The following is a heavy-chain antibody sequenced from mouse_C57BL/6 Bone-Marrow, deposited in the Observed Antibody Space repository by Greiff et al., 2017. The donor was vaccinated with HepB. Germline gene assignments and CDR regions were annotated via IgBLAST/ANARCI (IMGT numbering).Heavy chain of an antibody. CDR3: ARWYYDYDPWFAY. CDR2: IYPGSGNT. CDR1: GYTFTDYY. J-gene: IGHJ3*01. V-gene: IGHV1-76*01. Sequence: SGAELVRPGASVKLSCTASGYTFTDYYIHWVKQRPGQGLEWIARIYPGSGNTYYNEKFKGKATLTAEKSSSTAYMQLSSLTSEDSAVYFGARWYYDYDPWFAYWGQGTLVTVSA. D-gene: IGHD2-4*01.